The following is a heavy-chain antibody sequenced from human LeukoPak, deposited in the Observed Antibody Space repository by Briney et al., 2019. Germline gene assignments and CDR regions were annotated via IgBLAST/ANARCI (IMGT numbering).Heavy chain of an antibody. V-gene: IGHV3-48*01. CDR2: IGTSSTTI. J-gene: IGHJ6*03. CDR1: GFTFSSYT. CDR3: ARFAAGGSYYYYMDV. D-gene: IGHD6-25*01. Sequence: HPGGSVRLSCAASGFTFSSYTMNWVRQPPGKGLEWVSNIGTSSTTIYYADSVKGRFTISRDNAKNSLYLQMNSLRADDTAVYYCARFAAGGSYYYYMDVWGKGTTVTVSS.